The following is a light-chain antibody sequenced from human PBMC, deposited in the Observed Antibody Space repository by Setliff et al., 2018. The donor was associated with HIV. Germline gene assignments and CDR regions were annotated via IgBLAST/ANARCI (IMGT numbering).Light chain of an antibody. CDR3: QSYDISVRGVI. V-gene: IGLV1-40*01. CDR2: DNT. J-gene: IGLJ2*01. CDR1: RSNIGADYD. Sequence: QSALTQPPSVSGAPGQRITISCTGSRSNIGADYDVHWYQHLPGTAPRLLIYDNTNRPSGVPDRFSGFRSGTSVFLAITGLQADDEADYYCQSYDISVRGVIFGGGTKVTVL.